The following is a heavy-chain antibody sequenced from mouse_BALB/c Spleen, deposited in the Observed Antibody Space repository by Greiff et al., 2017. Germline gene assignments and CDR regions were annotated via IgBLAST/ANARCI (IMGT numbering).Heavy chain of an antibody. J-gene: IGHJ4*01. CDR3: TKGGYDRDYATDY. CDR1: GYTFTSYY. Sequence: VQLQQSGAELVKPGASVKLSCKASGYTFTSYYMYWVKQRPGQGLEWIGEINPSNGGTNFNEKFKSKATLTVDKSSSTAYMQLSSLTSEDSAVYYCTKGGYDRDYATDYWGQGTSVTVSS. CDR2: INPSNGGT. V-gene: IGHV1S81*02. D-gene: IGHD2-2*01.